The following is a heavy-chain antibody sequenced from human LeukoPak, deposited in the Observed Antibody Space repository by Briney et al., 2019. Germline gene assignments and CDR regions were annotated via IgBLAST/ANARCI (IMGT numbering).Heavy chain of an antibody. J-gene: IGHJ6*03. Sequence: SETLSLTCTVSGYSISNGYSWGWIRQPPGKGLEWIGYIYYSGSTNYNPSLKSRVTISVDTSKNQFSLKLSSVTAADTAVYYCARETSQKGAHYMDVWGKGTTVTISS. CDR2: IYYSGST. CDR3: ARETSQKGAHYMDV. V-gene: IGHV4-61*01. D-gene: IGHD3-16*01. CDR1: GYSISNGYS.